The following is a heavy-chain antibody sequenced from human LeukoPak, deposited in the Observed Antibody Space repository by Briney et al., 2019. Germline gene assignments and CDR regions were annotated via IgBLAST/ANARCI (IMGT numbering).Heavy chain of an antibody. V-gene: IGHV3-7*01. CDR2: IGQDGGEK. D-gene: IGHD6-13*01. J-gene: IGHJ4*02. Sequence: GGSLRLSCAASGFTFTTYWMSWVRQAPGKWPEWVANIGQDGGEKYYVDSVKGRFTISRDNAENSLFLQMDSLRDEDTAVYYCARDPGIAAAGTVGYFDSWGQGILVTGSS. CDR3: ARDPGIAAAGTVGYFDS. CDR1: GFTFTTYW.